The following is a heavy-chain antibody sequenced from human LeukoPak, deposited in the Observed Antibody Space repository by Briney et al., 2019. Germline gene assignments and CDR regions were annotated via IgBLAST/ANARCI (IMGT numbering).Heavy chain of an antibody. CDR3: ARGACSGGSCYSWTYYYYCYMDV. D-gene: IGHD2-15*01. Sequence: GASVKVSCKASGYTFTSYDINWVRQATGQGLEWMGWVNPNSGNTGYAQKFQGRVTMTRNTSISTAYMELSSLRSGDTAVYYCARGACSGGSCYSWTYYYYCYMDVWGKGTTVTVSS. V-gene: IGHV1-8*01. CDR2: VNPNSGNT. J-gene: IGHJ6*03. CDR1: GYTFTSYD.